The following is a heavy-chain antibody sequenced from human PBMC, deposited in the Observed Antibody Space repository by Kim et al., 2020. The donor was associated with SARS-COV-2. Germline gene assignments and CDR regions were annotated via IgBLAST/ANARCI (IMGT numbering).Heavy chain of an antibody. CDR1: GFLVNSNY. CDR3: TKFDY. Sequence: GGSLRLSCSASGFLVNSNYMTWVRQAPGKGLEWVSVMYAGGSAHYADSVKGRFTISKDLSRNMLLREMNSLTVEDTGKYYCTKFDYWAQGTQVTVSS. CDR2: MYAGGSA. J-gene: IGHJ4*02. V-gene: IGHV3-53*05.